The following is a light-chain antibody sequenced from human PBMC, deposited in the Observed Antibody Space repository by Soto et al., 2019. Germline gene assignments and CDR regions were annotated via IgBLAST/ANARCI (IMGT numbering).Light chain of an antibody. CDR1: QSVSSY. J-gene: IGKJ1*01. V-gene: IGKV3-11*01. Sequence: PGERATLSCRASQSVSSYLAWYQQKPGQAPRLLIYDASNRATGIPARFSGSGSGTDFTLTISSLEPEDFAVYYCQQRRKFGQGTKVEIK. CDR2: DAS. CDR3: QQRRK.